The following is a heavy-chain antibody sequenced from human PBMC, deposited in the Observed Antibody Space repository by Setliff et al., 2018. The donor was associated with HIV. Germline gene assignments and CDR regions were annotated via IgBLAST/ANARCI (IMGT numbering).Heavy chain of an antibody. D-gene: IGHD3-16*01. CDR2: ISSYNDNT. Sequence: ASVKVSCKASGYSFTNYGISWVRQAPGQGLEWMGWISSYNDNTNYALNLQGRVTMTTDTSTSTAYMELRGLRSDDTAVYYCARDSGGGALGSAPDYWGPGTLVTVSS. CDR1: GYSFTNYG. V-gene: IGHV1-18*01. CDR3: ARDSGGGALGSAPDY. J-gene: IGHJ4*02.